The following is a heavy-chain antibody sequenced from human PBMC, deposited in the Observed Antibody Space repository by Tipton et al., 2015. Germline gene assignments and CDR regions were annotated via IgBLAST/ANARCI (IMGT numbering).Heavy chain of an antibody. CDR1: GMILSSYD. Sequence: SLRLSCAVSGMILSSYDMHWVRQGTGKDLEWVSTLGVTGDTYYSDSVKGSFTISRENAKNSLYLQMNSLRAEDTAVYLCVREGEPGLGKHYYYGMDVWGQGTTVTVSS. V-gene: IGHV3-13*01. D-gene: IGHD3-16*01. CDR3: VREGEPGLGKHYYYGMDV. CDR2: LGVTGDT. J-gene: IGHJ6*02.